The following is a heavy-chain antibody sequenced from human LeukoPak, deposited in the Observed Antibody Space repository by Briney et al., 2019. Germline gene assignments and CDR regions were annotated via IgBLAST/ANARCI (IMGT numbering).Heavy chain of an antibody. J-gene: IGHJ4*02. CDR1: GYTFTGYY. V-gene: IGHV1-2*02. Sequence: GASVKVSCKASGYTFTGYYMHWVRQAPGQGLEWMGWINPNSGGTNYAQKFQGRVTMTRDTSISTAYMELSRLRSDDTAVYYCARDPDYYGSGSYYYFDYWGRGTLVTVSS. CDR2: INPNSGGT. CDR3: ARDPDYYGSGSYYYFDY. D-gene: IGHD3-10*01.